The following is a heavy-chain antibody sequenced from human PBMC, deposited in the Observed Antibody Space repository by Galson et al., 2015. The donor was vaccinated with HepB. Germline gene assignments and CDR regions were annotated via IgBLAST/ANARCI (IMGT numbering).Heavy chain of an antibody. CDR1: GFTFSNYW. D-gene: IGHD2-21*01. Sequence: SLRLSCAVSGFTFSNYWMTWVRQAPGKGLEWVANTKQDGSEQYYVDSVKGRFTISRDNAKNSLYLQMNSVRAEDTAVYYCAGDRLHGGAPTLDYWGQGTLVTVSS. CDR3: AGDRLHGGAPTLDY. V-gene: IGHV3-7*03. J-gene: IGHJ4*02. CDR2: TKQDGSEQ.